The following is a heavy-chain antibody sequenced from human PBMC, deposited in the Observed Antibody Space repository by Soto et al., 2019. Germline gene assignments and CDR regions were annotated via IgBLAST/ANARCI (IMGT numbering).Heavy chain of an antibody. Sequence: SVKVSCKASEFTFTSSAVQWVRQARGQRLEWIGWIVVGSGNTNYAQKFQERVTITRDMSTSTAYMELSSLRSEDTAVYYCAADWPRGVYYYYGMDVWGQGTTVTVSS. D-gene: IGHD3-10*01. J-gene: IGHJ6*02. CDR2: IVVGSGNT. CDR3: AADWPRGVYYYYGMDV. V-gene: IGHV1-58*01. CDR1: EFTFTSSA.